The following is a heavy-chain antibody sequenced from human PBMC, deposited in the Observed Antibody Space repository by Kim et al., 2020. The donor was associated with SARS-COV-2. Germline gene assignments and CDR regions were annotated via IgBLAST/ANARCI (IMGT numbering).Heavy chain of an antibody. V-gene: IGHV3-23*01. D-gene: IGHD2-2*01. Sequence: DTVKGRFTISRDNSKNTLYLHMNSLGVEDTAVYYCAKEYCSSTSCYYDYWGQGTLVTVSS. CDR3: AKEYCSSTSCYYDY. J-gene: IGHJ4*02.